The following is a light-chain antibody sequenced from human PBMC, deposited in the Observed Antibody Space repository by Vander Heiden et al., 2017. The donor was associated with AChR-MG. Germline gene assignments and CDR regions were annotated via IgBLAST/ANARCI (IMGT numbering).Light chain of an antibody. CDR2: GAS. Sequence: EIVMTQSPATLSASPGGRATPSCRASQSVSTNLAWYQQKPGQAPRLLIYGASTRATGIPARFSGSGSGTEFTLTISSLQSEDFAVYSCQHNNTWPPSTFRPGAKLGI. CDR3: QHNNTWPPST. J-gene: IGKJ2*01. CDR1: QSVSTN. V-gene: IGKV3-15*01.